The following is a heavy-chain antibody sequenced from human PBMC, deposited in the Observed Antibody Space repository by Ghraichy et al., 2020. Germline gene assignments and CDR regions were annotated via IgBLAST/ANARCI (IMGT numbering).Heavy chain of an antibody. CDR2: ISGSGGST. CDR1: GFTFSSYA. D-gene: IGHD6-19*01. V-gene: IGHV3-23*01. J-gene: IGHJ4*02. Sequence: LSLTCAASGFTFSSYAMSWIRQAPVKGLEWVSAISGSGGSTYYADSVKGRFTISRDNSKNTLYLQMNSLRAEDTAVYYCAKDQSSGYLYWGQGTLVTVSS. CDR3: AKDQSSGYLY.